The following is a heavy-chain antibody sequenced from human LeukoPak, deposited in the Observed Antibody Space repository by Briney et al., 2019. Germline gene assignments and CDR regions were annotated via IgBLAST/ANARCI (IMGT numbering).Heavy chain of an antibody. CDR2: IYTSGST. D-gene: IGHD2-15*01. CDR3: ARDLAARDYYYMDV. J-gene: IGHJ6*03. CDR1: GGSISSYY. Sequence: PSETLSLTCTVYGGSISSYYWSWIRQPAGKGLEWIGRIYTSGSTNYNPSLKSRVTMSVATSKNQFSLKLSSVTAADTAVYYCARDLAARDYYYMDVWGKGTTVTVSS. V-gene: IGHV4-4*07.